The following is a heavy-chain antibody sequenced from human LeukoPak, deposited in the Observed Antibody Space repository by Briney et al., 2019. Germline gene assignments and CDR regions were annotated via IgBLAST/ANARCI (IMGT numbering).Heavy chain of an antibody. CDR1: GFTFSSYS. Sequence: GGSLRLSCAASGFTFSSYSMNWVRQAPGKGLEWVSYISGSGSSIYYADSVKGRFTISRDSAKNSLYLQMNSLRAEDTAVYYCAKDPLRYCSGGSCAYGMDVWGQGTTVTVSS. J-gene: IGHJ6*02. CDR2: ISGSGSSI. D-gene: IGHD2-15*01. V-gene: IGHV3-48*01. CDR3: AKDPLRYCSGGSCAYGMDV.